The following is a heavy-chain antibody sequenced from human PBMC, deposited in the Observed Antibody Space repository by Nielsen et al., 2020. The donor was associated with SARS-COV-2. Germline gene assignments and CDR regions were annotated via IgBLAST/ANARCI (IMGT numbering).Heavy chain of an antibody. CDR2: IWYDGSNK. CDR3: ARDPYYDYVWGSYRYTDYYYGMDV. D-gene: IGHD3-16*02. Sequence: GESLKISCAASGFTFSSYGMHWVRQAPGKGLEWVAVIWYDGSNKYYADSVKGRFTISRDNSKNTLYLQMNSLRAEDTAVYYCARDPYYDYVWGSYRYTDYYYGMDVWGQGTTVTVSS. CDR1: GFTFSSYG. V-gene: IGHV3-33*01. J-gene: IGHJ6*02.